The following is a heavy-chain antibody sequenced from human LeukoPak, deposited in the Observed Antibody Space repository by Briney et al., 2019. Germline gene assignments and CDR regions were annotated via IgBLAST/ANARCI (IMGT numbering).Heavy chain of an antibody. CDR3: AAVSTRGYSYGANAFDI. J-gene: IGHJ3*02. CDR1: GYTFTGYY. D-gene: IGHD5-18*01. Sequence: ASVKVSCKASGYTFTGYYMHWVRQAPGQGLEWMGWINPNSGGTNYAQKFQERVTITRDMSTSTAYMELSSLRSEDTAVYYCAAVSTRGYSYGANAFDIWGQGTMVTVSS. V-gene: IGHV1-2*02. CDR2: INPNSGGT.